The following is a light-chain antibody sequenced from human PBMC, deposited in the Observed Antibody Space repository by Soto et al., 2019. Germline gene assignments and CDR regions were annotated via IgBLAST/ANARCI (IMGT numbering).Light chain of an antibody. J-gene: IGKJ1*01. Sequence: DIVMTHSPPSLPVTPGEPASISCRSSQSLLQTNGYTYLDWYLQKPGQSPQLLIYLTSIRASGVPDRFSGSGSGTEFTLKISKVEAEDVGVYYCMQSLQTPPWTFGPGTKVDIK. V-gene: IGKV2-28*01. CDR1: QSLLQTNGYTY. CDR3: MQSLQTPPWT. CDR2: LTS.